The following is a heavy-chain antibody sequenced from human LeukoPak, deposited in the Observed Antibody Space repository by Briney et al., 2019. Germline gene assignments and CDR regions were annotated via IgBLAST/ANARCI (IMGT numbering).Heavy chain of an antibody. J-gene: IGHJ4*02. Sequence: PSETLSLTCTVSGGSISTHYWSWIRQPPGKGLEWIGYIYYTGSTNYNPSLKSRVTMAMDTSKNQFSLGSTFVSAADTAVYYCARAQYASGSFFDYWGQGTLATVSS. CDR2: IYYTGST. CDR1: GGSISTHY. V-gene: IGHV4-59*11. CDR3: ARAQYASGSFFDY. D-gene: IGHD3-10*01.